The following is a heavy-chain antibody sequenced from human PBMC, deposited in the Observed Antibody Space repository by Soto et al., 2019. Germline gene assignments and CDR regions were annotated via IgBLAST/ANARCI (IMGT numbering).Heavy chain of an antibody. D-gene: IGHD3-3*01. V-gene: IGHV3-30-3*01. CDR2: ISYDGSNK. Sequence: QPGGSLRLSCAASVFTFSSYAMHWVRQAPGKGLEWVAVISYDGSNKYYADSVKGRFTISRDNSKNTLYLQMNSLRAEDTAVYYCARGWMEITIFGVALFDYWGQGTLVTVSS. CDR3: ARGWMEITIFGVALFDY. J-gene: IGHJ4*02. CDR1: VFTFSSYA.